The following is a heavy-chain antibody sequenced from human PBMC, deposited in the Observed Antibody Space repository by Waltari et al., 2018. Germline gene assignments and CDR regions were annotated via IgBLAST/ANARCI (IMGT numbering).Heavy chain of an antibody. Sequence: VKPSETLSLTCTVSSGSMTSHYWSWIRQPPGKGLEWIEHIQYTGRTNYNPSLESRVTISLDMSKTQFYLTLTSLTPADTAIYSCARFSRGRYFDYWAQGTLITVSS. CDR2: IQYTGRT. V-gene: IGHV4-59*11. CDR1: SGSMTSHY. CDR3: ARFSRGRYFDY. D-gene: IGHD3-10*01. J-gene: IGHJ4*02.